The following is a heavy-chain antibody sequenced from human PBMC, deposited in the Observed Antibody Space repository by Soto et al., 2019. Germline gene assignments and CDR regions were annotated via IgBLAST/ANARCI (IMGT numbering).Heavy chain of an antibody. J-gene: IGHJ3*02. Sequence: QLRLQESGPGLVKPSETLSLTCTVSGGSISRSSNYWGWIRQPPGKGLEWIGTSSHSGSTYYNPRLQSRVTMSVDTSKNQFSLNLSSVTAADTAVYFCASPGQPPIRGEAFDIWGQGAMVTVSS. V-gene: IGHV4-39*01. CDR3: ASPGQPPIRGEAFDI. CDR2: SSHSGST. D-gene: IGHD3-10*01. CDR1: GGSISRSSNY.